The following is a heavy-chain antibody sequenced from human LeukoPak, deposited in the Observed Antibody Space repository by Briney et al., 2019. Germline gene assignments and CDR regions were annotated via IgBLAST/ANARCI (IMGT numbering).Heavy chain of an antibody. J-gene: IGHJ4*02. CDR2: IKQDGSEK. V-gene: IGHV3-7*01. CDR1: GFTFSSYW. D-gene: IGHD3-10*01. CDR3: ARVGILAGSKYFDY. Sequence: GGSLRLSCAASGFTFSSYWMSWVRQAPGKRLEWVANIKQDGSEKYYVDSVKGRFTISRDNAKNSLYLQMNSLRAEDTAVYYCARVGILAGSKYFDYWGQGTLVTVSS.